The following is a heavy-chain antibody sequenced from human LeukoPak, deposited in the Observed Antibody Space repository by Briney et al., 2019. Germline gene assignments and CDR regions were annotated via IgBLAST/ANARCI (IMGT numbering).Heavy chain of an antibody. CDR2: IKEEGSEK. CDR3: ASTNVFYYGSGTDY. V-gene: IGHV3-7*01. CDR1: GFTFSRYW. D-gene: IGHD3-10*01. J-gene: IGHJ4*02. Sequence: GGSLRLSCAPSGFTFSRYWMTWVRKAPGKGLEWVANIKEEGSEKYYVDSAKGRFTISRDNAKKSVYLQMNSLRAEDTGVYYCASTNVFYYGSGTDYWGQGTLVTVSS.